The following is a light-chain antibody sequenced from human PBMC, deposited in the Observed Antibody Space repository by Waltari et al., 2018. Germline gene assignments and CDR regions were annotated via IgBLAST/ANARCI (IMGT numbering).Light chain of an antibody. CDR3: QQYYGSPLT. J-gene: IGKJ4*01. Sequence: DIVMTQSPDSLAVSLGERATINCKSSQTVLYSSNNKNYLAWFQQKPGQPPKLLIYWASTRASVVPDRFNGSGSGTDFTLTINSLQAEDVAVYSCQQYYGSPLTFGGGTKVEIK. CDR1: QTVLYSSNNKNY. CDR2: WAS. V-gene: IGKV4-1*01.